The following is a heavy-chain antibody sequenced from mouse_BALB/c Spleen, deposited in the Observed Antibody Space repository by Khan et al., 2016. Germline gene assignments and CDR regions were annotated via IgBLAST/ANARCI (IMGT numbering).Heavy chain of an antibody. V-gene: IGHV5-6-3*01. J-gene: IGHJ4*01. D-gene: IGHD2-14*01. CDR1: GFTFTTYA. CDR3: ARVRHTMDY. CDR2: INSDGSST. Sequence: EVELVESGGGFVQPGGSLELSCAASGFTFTTYAMSWVRQTPDKRLELVATINSDGSSTYYADTVKGRFTISRDNAKNTIYLQMSRLKSEDTAMXYCARVRHTMDYWGRGTSVTVSS.